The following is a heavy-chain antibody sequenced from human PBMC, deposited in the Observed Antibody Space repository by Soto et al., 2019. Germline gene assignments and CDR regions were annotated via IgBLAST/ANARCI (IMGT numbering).Heavy chain of an antibody. CDR3: ARYAVEAAPRRVPHGMGV. Sequence: EPKQVWSIGAGGRSINHWIPWISKKNGKGLEWMGIIYPGDSDTRYSPSFQGQVTISADTSDSTVYLQWSSLKASDTAKYFCARYAVEAAPRRVPHGMGVWGHGTTVTVSS. CDR1: GGRSINHW. V-gene: IGHV5-51*01. J-gene: IGHJ6*02. CDR2: IYPGDSDT. D-gene: IGHD2-15*01.